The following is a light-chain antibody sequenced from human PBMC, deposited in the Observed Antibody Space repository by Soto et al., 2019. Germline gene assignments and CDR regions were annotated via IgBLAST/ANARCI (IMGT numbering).Light chain of an antibody. J-gene: IGKJ4*01. V-gene: IGKV3-20*01. CDR1: QPIDRKF. CDR3: QRFDASLFT. CDR2: GAS. Sequence: EVVLTQSPGTLSLSPGERATLSCRASQPIDRKFLAWYQQKPGQAPRLLIHGASTRATGVPDRFSGSGSVRDFSLTISSLEPEDFAVYFCQRFDASLFTFGGGTKVEIK.